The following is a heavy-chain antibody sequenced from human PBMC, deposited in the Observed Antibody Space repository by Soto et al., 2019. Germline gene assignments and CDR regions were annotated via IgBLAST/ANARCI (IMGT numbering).Heavy chain of an antibody. Sequence: SETLSLTCSVSGGSTSSSTYYWGWIRQPPGKGLEWIGTVYYSGSTFYNPSLKSRVTVSVDTSKNQFSLRLNSVTAADTAVYYCARKRRYYYDSSGYPDFWGQGTLVTVSS. CDR3: ARKRRYYYDSSGYPDF. D-gene: IGHD3-22*01. CDR2: VYYSGST. V-gene: IGHV4-39*01. CDR1: GGSTSSSTYY. J-gene: IGHJ4*02.